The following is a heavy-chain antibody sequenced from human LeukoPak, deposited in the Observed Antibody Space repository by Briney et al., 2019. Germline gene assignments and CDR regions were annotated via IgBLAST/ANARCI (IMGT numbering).Heavy chain of an antibody. Sequence: GGSLRLSCGASGFTFSNYGMHWLRQAPGKGLEWVAFIRYDGSNKYYVDSVKGRFTISRDNSKNTLYLQMNSLRAEDTAVYYCAKDYGMTGTGGAWLDPWGQGTLVPVYS. CDR1: GFTFSNYG. CDR3: AKDYGMTGTGGAWLDP. CDR2: IRYDGSNK. J-gene: IGHJ5*02. V-gene: IGHV3-30*02. D-gene: IGHD1-1*01.